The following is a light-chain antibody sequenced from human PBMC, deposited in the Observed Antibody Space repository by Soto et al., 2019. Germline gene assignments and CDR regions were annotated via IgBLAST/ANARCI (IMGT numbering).Light chain of an antibody. J-gene: IGKJ4*01. V-gene: IGKV1-5*03. CDR1: QSISIW. CDR2: KAS. CDR3: QKYNSAPRA. Sequence: DIQMTESPSTLSASVGGRVTITFRASQSISIWLAWYQQKPGKAPKILIYKASSLESGVPSRFSGSGSGTDFTLSISSLHPEDVATYFCQKYNSAPRAFGGGTKVDIK.